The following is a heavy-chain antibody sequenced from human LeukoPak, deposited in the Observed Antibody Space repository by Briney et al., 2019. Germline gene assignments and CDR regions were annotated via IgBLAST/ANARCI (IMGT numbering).Heavy chain of an antibody. D-gene: IGHD2-8*01. CDR3: ANLGYCTNGVCFPDYYYYMDV. CDR2: INSDGSST. Sequence: GGSLRLSCAASGFTFSSYWMHWVRQAPGKGLVWVSRINSDGSSTRYADSVKGRFTISRDNSKNTLYLQMNSLRAEDTAVYYCANLGYCTNGVCFPDYYYYMDVWGKGTTVTVSS. CDR1: GFTFSSYW. V-gene: IGHV3-74*01. J-gene: IGHJ6*03.